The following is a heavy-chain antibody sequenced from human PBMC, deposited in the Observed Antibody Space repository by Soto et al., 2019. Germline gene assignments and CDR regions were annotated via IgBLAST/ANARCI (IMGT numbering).Heavy chain of an antibody. CDR3: GRHVGDGGTGNFDY. J-gene: IGHJ4*02. CDR2: IYYSGTT. Sequence: PSETLSLTCTVSGGSISSSSYYWGWIRQPPGKGLEWIGSIYYSGTTYYFPSLKSRVTISVDTSKNQFSLKLSSVTAADPAVYYCGRHVGDGGTGNFDYWGQGTLVTVSS. CDR1: GGSISSSSYY. V-gene: IGHV4-39*01. D-gene: IGHD2-15*01.